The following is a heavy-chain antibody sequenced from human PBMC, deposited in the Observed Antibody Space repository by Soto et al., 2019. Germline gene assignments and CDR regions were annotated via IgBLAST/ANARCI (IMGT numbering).Heavy chain of an antibody. V-gene: IGHV3-30*18. CDR3: AKDLGYSYGNDAFDI. Sequence: QVQLVESGGGVVQPGRSLRLSCAASGFTFSSYGMHWVRQAPGKGLEWVAVISYDGSNKYYADSVKGRFTISRDNSKNKLYLQMNSLRAEDTAVYYCAKDLGYSYGNDAFDIWGQGTMVTVSS. D-gene: IGHD5-18*01. J-gene: IGHJ3*02. CDR2: ISYDGSNK. CDR1: GFTFSSYG.